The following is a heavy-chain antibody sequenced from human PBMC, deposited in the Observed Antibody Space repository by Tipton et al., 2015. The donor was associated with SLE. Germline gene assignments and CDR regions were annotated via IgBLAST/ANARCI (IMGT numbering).Heavy chain of an antibody. J-gene: IGHJ5*02. Sequence: LRLSCTVSGGSISSSSYYWGWIRQPPGKGLEWIGTAYYSGTTYYNPSLKSRVTISVDTSKNQFSLKLSSLTAADTAVYFCASHGTNGYCSGGSWSPGAWFDPWGQGTLVTVSS. CDR1: GGSISSSSYY. CDR3: ASHGTNGYCSGGSWSPGAWFDP. D-gene: IGHD2-15*01. V-gene: IGHV4-39*07. CDR2: AYYSGTT.